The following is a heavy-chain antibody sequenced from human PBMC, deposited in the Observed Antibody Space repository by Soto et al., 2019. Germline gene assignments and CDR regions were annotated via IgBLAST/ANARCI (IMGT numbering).Heavy chain of an antibody. D-gene: IGHD5-18*01. Sequence: GGSLRLSCVASGFTFSSYGMSWVRQAPGKGLEWVSVISGSGVATYYADSVKGRFTISRGNSKNMLYLQMNSLRVEDTAVYYCTKGGYGDDPWGQGTLVTVSS. V-gene: IGHV3-23*01. J-gene: IGHJ5*02. CDR1: GFTFSSYG. CDR2: ISGSGVAT. CDR3: TKGGYGDDP.